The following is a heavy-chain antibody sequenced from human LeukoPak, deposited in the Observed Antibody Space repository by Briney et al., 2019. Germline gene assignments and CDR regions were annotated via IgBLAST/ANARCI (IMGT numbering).Heavy chain of an antibody. CDR2: IHYSGST. V-gene: IGHV4-59*01. CDR1: GGSISNYY. D-gene: IGHD2-15*01. J-gene: IGHJ6*03. Sequence: SETLSLTCTVPGGSISNYYWSWIRQPPGKGLEWIGYIHYSGSTSYNPSLKSRVTISVDTSKNQFSLKLRFVTPADTAVYYCARTTEGYCSGSSCYSYYYYMDVWGKGTTVTVSS. CDR3: ARTTEGYCSGSSCYSYYYYMDV.